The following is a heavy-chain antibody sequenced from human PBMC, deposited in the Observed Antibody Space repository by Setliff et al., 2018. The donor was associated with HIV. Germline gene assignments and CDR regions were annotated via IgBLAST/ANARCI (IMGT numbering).Heavy chain of an antibody. V-gene: IGHV4-4*07. Sequence: SETLSLTCTVSGGSISSYYWGWIRQPAGKGLEWIGRINTSGTTNYNPSLKSRVTISVDTSKNQFSLKLSSVTAADTAVYFCARQTYYYDNSGHNWFDPWGQGTLVTVSA. D-gene: IGHD3-22*01. CDR2: INTSGTT. CDR1: GGSISSYY. J-gene: IGHJ5*02. CDR3: ARQTYYYDNSGHNWFDP.